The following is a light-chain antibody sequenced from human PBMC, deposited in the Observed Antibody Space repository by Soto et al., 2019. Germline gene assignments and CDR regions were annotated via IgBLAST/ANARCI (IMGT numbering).Light chain of an antibody. CDR3: CSYTTSNTFV. J-gene: IGLJ1*01. CDR1: SSDVGAYNY. Sequence: QSVLTQPASMSGSLGQSITISCSGTSSDVGAYNYVSWYQQYPGKAPKLMVYHVTDRPSGVSNRFSGSKSGNTASLTISGLQAEDEADYYCCSYTTSNTFVLGTGTRSPS. V-gene: IGLV2-14*01. CDR2: HVT.